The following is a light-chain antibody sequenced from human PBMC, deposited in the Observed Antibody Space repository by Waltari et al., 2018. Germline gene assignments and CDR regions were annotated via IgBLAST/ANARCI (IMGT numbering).Light chain of an antibody. CDR1: QSVSVN. CDR2: EAS. V-gene: IGKV3-11*01. J-gene: IGKJ4*01. CDR3: QHRSSWPLT. Sequence: EIVLTQSPGTLSLSPGERATLSCRASQSVSVNLAWYQQRPGQAPRLLIYEASNRATGIPARFSGSGSGTDFTLTISSLEPEDFAVYYCQHRSSWPLTFGGGTKVEIK.